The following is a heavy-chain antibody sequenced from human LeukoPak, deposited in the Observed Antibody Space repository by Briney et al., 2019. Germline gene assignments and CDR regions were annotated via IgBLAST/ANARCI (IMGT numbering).Heavy chain of an antibody. V-gene: IGHV4-61*02. CDR2: IYTSGST. CDR1: GGSISSGSYY. D-gene: IGHD5/OR15-5a*01. Sequence: SQTLSLTCTVSGGSISSGSYYWSWIRQPAGKGLEWIGRIYTSGSTNYNPSLKSRVTISVDTSKNQFSLKLRSVTAADTAVYYCARDPNIVSTVTLRAFDIWGQGTMVSVSS. J-gene: IGHJ3*02. CDR3: ARDPNIVSTVTLRAFDI.